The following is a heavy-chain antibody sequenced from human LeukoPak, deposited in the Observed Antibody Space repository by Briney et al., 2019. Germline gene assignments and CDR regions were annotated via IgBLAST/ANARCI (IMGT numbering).Heavy chain of an antibody. Sequence: PGGSLRLSCAASGCTFTSYWMSWVRQAPGKGLEWVANIKEDGSEKYYVDSVKGRFSITRGNAKNSVSLQMISLTPEDTAVYYCARICLKMASASWGQGTLVTISS. D-gene: IGHD2-8*01. J-gene: IGHJ5*02. CDR3: ARICLKMASAS. V-gene: IGHV3-7*01. CDR2: IKEDGSEK. CDR1: GCTFTSYW.